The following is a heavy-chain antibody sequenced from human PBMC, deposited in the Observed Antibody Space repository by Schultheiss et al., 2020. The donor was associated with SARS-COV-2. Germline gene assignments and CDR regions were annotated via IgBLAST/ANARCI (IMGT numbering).Heavy chain of an antibody. D-gene: IGHD3-3*01. CDR3: ARDPQWSGYFDF. V-gene: IGHV1-46*01. Sequence: ASVKVSCKASGYTFTNYYMHWVRQAPGQGLEWMGIINPSGGSTSYAQKFQGRVTMTRDTPTSTAYMELSSLRSEDTAVYYCARDPQWSGYFDFWGQGTLVTVSS. CDR2: INPSGGST. CDR1: GYTFTNYY. J-gene: IGHJ4*02.